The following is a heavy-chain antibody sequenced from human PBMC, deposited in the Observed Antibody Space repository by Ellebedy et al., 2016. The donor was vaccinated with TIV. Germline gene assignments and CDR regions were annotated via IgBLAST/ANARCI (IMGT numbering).Heavy chain of an antibody. V-gene: IGHV3-53*01. CDR1: GFTVSYTY. J-gene: IGHJ3*02. D-gene: IGHD1-20*01. CDR3: ARRITGTYGDDAFDI. Sequence: GESLKISCAASGFTVSYTYMSWVRQAPGKGLEWVSVIHTGGYTYYADSVKGRFTISRDSSKNTLFLQMNSLRAEDTAMYYCARRITGTYGDDAFDIWGQGTMVTVSS. CDR2: IHTGGYT.